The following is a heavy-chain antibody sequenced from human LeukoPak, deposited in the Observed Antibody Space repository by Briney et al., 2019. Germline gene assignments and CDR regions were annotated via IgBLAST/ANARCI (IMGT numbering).Heavy chain of an antibody. CDR2: ISYDGSHK. V-gene: IGHV3-30*03. CDR1: GITFRSYG. J-gene: IGHJ4*02. D-gene: IGHD3-22*01. Sequence: PGGSLRLSCAASGITFRSYGMHWVRQAPGKGLEWVAVISYDGSHKYYADSVKGRFSISRDNSKNTLYLQMNSLRADDTAVYYCARVLNYYDSSGYYFSFWGQGTLVIVSS. CDR3: ARVLNYYDSSGYYFSF.